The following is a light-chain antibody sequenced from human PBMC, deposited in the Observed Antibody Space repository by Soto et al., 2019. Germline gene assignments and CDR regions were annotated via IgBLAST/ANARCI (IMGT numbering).Light chain of an antibody. CDR1: SSDVGGYEY. CDR3: SSYAGTNNLKV. J-gene: IGLJ3*02. Sequence: QSALTQPPSASGSPGQSVTISCTGTSSDVGGYEYVSWYQQHPGKAPKLMIYEVSKRPSGVPDRFSGSKSGNTASLTVSGLQAEDEAEYYCSSYAGTNNLKVFGGGTKLTVL. CDR2: EVS. V-gene: IGLV2-8*01.